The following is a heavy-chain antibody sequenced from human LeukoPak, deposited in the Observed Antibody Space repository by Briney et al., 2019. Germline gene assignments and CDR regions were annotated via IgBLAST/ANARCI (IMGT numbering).Heavy chain of an antibody. CDR2: IYYSGST. CDR1: GYSISSSSYY. D-gene: IGHD6-13*01. V-gene: IGHV4-39*01. CDR3: ASDSSSWKYYFDY. Sequence: PSETLSLTCTVSGYSISSSSYYWGWIRQPPGKGLEWIGSIYYSGSTYYNPSLKSRVTISVDTSKNQFSLKLSSVTAADTAVYYCASDSSSWKYYFDYWGQGTLVTVSS. J-gene: IGHJ4*02.